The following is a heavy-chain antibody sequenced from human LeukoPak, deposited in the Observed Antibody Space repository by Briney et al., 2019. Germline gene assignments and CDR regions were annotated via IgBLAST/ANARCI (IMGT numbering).Heavy chain of an antibody. CDR3: AKSRGSSSRRTFDY. Sequence: GRSLRLSFAASGFTFSDYTMHWVRQAPGKGLEWVTVISYDGNNKYYADSVKGRFTISRDNAKNSLYLQMNSLRAEDTALYYCAKSRGSSSRRTFDYWGQGTLVTVSS. V-gene: IGHV3-30-3*02. CDR1: GFTFSDYT. J-gene: IGHJ4*02. CDR2: ISYDGNNK. D-gene: IGHD6-13*01.